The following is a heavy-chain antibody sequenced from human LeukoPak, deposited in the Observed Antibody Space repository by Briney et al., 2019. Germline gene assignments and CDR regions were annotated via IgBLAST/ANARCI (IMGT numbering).Heavy chain of an antibody. D-gene: IGHD3-22*01. CDR1: GGSVSSGNSY. CDR2: IYYSGST. CDR3: ARGVTMIVVVIHDWYFDL. J-gene: IGHJ2*01. V-gene: IGHV4-61*01. Sequence: PSETLSLTCTVSGGSVSSGNSYWSWIRQPPGKGLEWIGYIYYSGSTNYNPSLKSRVTISVDTSKNQFSLKLSSVTAADTSVYYCARGVTMIVVVIHDWYFDLWGRGTLVTVSS.